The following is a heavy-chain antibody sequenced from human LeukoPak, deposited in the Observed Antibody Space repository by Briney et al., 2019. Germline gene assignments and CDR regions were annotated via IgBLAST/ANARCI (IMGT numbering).Heavy chain of an antibody. D-gene: IGHD1-7*01. V-gene: IGHV4-34*01. Sequence: PSETLSLTCAVYGGSFSGYYWSWIRQPPGKGLEWIGEINHSGSTNYNPSLKSRVTISVDTSKDQFSLKLSSVTAADTAVYYCELDDYWGQGTLVTVSS. CDR2: INHSGST. J-gene: IGHJ4*02. CDR3: ELDDY. CDR1: GGSFSGYY.